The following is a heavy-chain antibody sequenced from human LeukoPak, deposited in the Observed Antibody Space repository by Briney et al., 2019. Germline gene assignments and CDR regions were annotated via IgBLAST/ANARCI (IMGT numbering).Heavy chain of an antibody. J-gene: IGHJ4*02. D-gene: IGHD6-19*01. CDR2: ISYAGSNK. V-gene: IGHV3-30*03. Sequence: QPGRSLRLSCAPSGFTFSSYGMHWVRQARGKGLEWVAVISYAGSNKYHADSVKGRFTISRDNSKNTLYLEMNSLRPEDTAVYYWARSGCGYSSGWFYGRRETRVSLSS. CDR3: ARSGCGYSSGWFY. CDR1: GFTFSSYG.